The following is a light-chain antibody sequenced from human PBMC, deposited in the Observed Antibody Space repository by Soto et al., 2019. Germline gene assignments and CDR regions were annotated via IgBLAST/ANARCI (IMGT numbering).Light chain of an antibody. Sequence: EIVMTQSPATLSVSPGDTATLSCRASQSIGSNVGWYQQKPGQAPRLLIYDASTRATGISARFSGSGSGTEFSLTISSLQSEDLAVYYCQQYNTWSLITFGQGTRLEIK. CDR3: QQYNTWSLIT. V-gene: IGKV3-15*01. J-gene: IGKJ5*01. CDR1: QSIGSN. CDR2: DAS.